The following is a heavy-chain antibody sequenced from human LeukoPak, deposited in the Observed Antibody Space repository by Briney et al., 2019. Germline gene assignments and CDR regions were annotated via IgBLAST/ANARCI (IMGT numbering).Heavy chain of an antibody. D-gene: IGHD5-12*01. Sequence: ASVKVSCKASGYTFTSYDINWVRQASGQGLEWTGWMNPNSGNTGYAQKFQGRVTMTWNTSISTAYLYLSSLRSEDTAVYYCARGVATDYWGQGTLVTVSS. CDR1: GYTFTSYD. J-gene: IGHJ4*02. V-gene: IGHV1-8*01. CDR2: MNPNSGNT. CDR3: ARGVATDY.